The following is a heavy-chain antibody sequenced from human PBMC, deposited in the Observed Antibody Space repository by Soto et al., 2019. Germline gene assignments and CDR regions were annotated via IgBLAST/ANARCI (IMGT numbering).Heavy chain of an antibody. CDR1: GFTFSSYG. V-gene: IGHV3-30*18. CDR2: ISYDGSNK. D-gene: IGHD3-10*01. Sequence: QVKLVESGGGVVQPGRSLRLSCAASGFTFSSYGMHWVRQAPGKGLEWVAVISYDGSNKYYADSVKGRFTISRDNSKNTLYLQMSSLRAEDTAVYYCAKRGYYYGSGKVEAALLGGMDVWGQGTTVTVSS. CDR3: AKRGYYYGSGKVEAALLGGMDV. J-gene: IGHJ6*02.